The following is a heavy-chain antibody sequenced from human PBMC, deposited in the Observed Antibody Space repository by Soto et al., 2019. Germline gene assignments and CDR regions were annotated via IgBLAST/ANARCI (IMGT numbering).Heavy chain of an antibody. CDR3: ARDRGSHNWFDP. V-gene: IGHV4-59*01. CDR2: IYYSGST. J-gene: IGHJ5*02. CDR1: GGPISSYY. D-gene: IGHD1-26*01. Sequence: SETLSLTCTVSGGPISSYYWSWIRQPPGKGLEWIGYIYYSGSTNYNPSLKSRVTISVDTSKNQFSLKLSSVTAADTAVYYCARDRGSHNWFDPWGQGTLVTVSS.